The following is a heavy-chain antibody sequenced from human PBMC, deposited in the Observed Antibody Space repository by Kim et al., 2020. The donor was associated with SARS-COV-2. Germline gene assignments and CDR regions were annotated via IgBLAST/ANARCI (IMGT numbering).Heavy chain of an antibody. D-gene: IGHD2-2*01. CDR2: INPNSGGT. CDR3: ARGIVPAAMSGRDY. J-gene: IGHJ4*02. V-gene: IGHV1-2*02. Sequence: ASVKVSCKASGYTFTGYYMHWVRQAPGQGLEWMGWINPNSGGTNYAQKFQGRVTMTRDTSISTAYMELSRLRSDDTAVYYCARGIVPAAMSGRDYWGQGTLVTVSS. CDR1: GYTFTGYY.